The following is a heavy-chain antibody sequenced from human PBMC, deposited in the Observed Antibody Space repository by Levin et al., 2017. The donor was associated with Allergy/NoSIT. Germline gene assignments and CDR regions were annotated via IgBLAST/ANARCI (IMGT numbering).Heavy chain of an antibody. Sequence: NSSETLSLTCTVSGGSISSSSYYWGWIRQPPGKGLEWIGSIYYSGSTYYNPSLKSRVTISVDTSKNQFSLKLSSVTAADTAVYYCARQVWDYGDRYYFDYWGQGTLVTVSS. D-gene: IGHD4-17*01. CDR1: GGSISSSSYY. CDR2: IYYSGST. J-gene: IGHJ4*02. V-gene: IGHV4-39*01. CDR3: ARQVWDYGDRYYFDY.